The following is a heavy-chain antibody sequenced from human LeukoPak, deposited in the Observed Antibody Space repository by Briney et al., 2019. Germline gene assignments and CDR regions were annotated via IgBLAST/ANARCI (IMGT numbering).Heavy chain of an antibody. Sequence: SETLSLTCTVSGGSISSSSYYWVWIRQPPGKGLEWIGSIYYSGSTYYNQSLNSRLTISVDTSKNEFSLKLSSVTAADTPVYYCARRYYYDSSGYDPFHHWGQGTLVTVSS. V-gene: IGHV4-39*01. CDR2: IYYSGST. CDR1: GGSISSSSYY. J-gene: IGHJ4*02. CDR3: ARRYYYDSSGYDPFHH. D-gene: IGHD3-22*01.